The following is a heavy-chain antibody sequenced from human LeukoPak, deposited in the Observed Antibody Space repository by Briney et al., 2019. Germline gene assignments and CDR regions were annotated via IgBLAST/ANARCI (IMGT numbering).Heavy chain of an antibody. CDR3: ARQGDLSWDFWFDP. J-gene: IGHJ5*02. Sequence: SETLSLTCTVSGGSISSSSYYWGWIRQPPGKGLEWIGSIYYSGSTYYNPSLKSRVTISVDTSKNQFSLKLSSVTAADTAVYYCARQGDLSWDFWFDPWGRGTLVTVSS. CDR2: IYYSGST. D-gene: IGHD3-16*02. CDR1: GGSISSSSYY. V-gene: IGHV4-39*01.